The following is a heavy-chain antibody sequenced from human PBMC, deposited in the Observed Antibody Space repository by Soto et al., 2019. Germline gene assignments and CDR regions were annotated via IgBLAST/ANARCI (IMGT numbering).Heavy chain of an antibody. CDR2: ISSSSSYI. J-gene: IGHJ4*02. D-gene: IGHD6-19*01. CDR3: ARDTFYSSGWYLASYYFDY. V-gene: IGHV3-21*01. CDR1: GFTFSSYS. Sequence: GGSLRLSCAASGFTFSSYSMNWVRQAPGKGLEWVSSISSSSSYIYYADSVKGRFTISRDNAKNSLYLQMNSLRAEDTAVYYCARDTFYSSGWYLASYYFDYWGQGTLVTVSS.